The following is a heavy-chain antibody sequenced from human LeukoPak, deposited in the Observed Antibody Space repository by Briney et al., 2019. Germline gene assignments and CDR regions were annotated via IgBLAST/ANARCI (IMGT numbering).Heavy chain of an antibody. V-gene: IGHV4-39*01. CDR1: GDSISTGTYY. CDR3: ARHSRNPTSGPSFDY. CDR2: IYYNGTT. J-gene: IGHJ4*02. Sequence: PSETLSLTCTVSGDSISTGTYYWGWIRQPPGKGLEWFGSIYYNGTTYYNPSLKSRVSISVDTSKNQFSLKVTSVTATDTALYYCARHSRNPTSGPSFDYWGQGTLVTVSS. D-gene: IGHD5-12*01.